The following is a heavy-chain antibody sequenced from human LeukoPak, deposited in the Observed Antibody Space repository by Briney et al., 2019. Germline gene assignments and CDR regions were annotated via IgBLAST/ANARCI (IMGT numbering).Heavy chain of an antibody. J-gene: IGHJ4*02. CDR1: GFTFSSYG. CDR3: AKDRVPLLMGTGFDY. D-gene: IGHD3-10*01. CDR2: ISYDGSNK. V-gene: IGHV3-30*18. Sequence: GRSLRLPCAASGFTFSSYGMHWVRQAPGKGLEWVAVISYDGSNKYYADSVKGRFTISRDNSKNTLYLQMNSLRAEDTAVYYCAKDRVPLLMGTGFDYWGQGTLVTVSS.